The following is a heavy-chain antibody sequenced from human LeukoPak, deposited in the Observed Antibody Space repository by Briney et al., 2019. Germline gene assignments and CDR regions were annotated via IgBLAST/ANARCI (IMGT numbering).Heavy chain of an antibody. Sequence: GSLRLSCAASGFTFSNYAMSWVRQAPGKGLEWIGEINHSGSTNYNPSLKSRVTISVDTSKNQFSLKLSSVTAADTAVYYCARGLGWFDPWGQGTLVTVSS. CDR1: GFTFSNYA. J-gene: IGHJ5*02. V-gene: IGHV4-34*01. CDR2: INHSGST. CDR3: ARGLGWFDP.